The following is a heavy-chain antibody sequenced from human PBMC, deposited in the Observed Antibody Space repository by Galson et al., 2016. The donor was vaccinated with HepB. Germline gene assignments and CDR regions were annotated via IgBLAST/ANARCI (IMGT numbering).Heavy chain of an antibody. CDR3: AKEPNQFNSCWYYEH. J-gene: IGHJ4*02. D-gene: IGHD6-19*01. V-gene: IGHV3-30*18. CDR2: VAHGGTVR. CDR1: GFIFSNYG. Sequence: SLRLSCAASGFIFSNYGMHWVRQSAGKGPEWLAVVAHGGTVRYYRDSVRGRFTISRDNSKNMVYLQMNNLRPEDTATYYCAKEPNQFNSCWYYEHWGRGTLVTVSS.